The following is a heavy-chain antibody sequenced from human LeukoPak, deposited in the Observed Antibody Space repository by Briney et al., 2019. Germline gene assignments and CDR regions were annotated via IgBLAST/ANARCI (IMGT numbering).Heavy chain of an antibody. D-gene: IGHD3-22*01. CDR1: GGTFSSYA. CDR3: ARDGEYYYDSSGYYPGYNWFDP. Sequence: SSVKVSCKASGGTFSSYAISWARQAPGQGLEWMGGIIPIFGTANYAQKFQGRVTITTDVSTSTAYMELSSLRSEDTAVYYCARDGEYYYDSSGYYPGYNWFDPWGQGTLVTVSS. CDR2: IIPIFGTA. J-gene: IGHJ5*02. V-gene: IGHV1-69*05.